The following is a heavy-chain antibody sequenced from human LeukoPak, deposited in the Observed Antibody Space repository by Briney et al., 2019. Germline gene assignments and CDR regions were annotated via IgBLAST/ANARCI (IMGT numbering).Heavy chain of an antibody. CDR1: GFTFSSNY. V-gene: IGHV3-66*01. D-gene: IGHD3-9*01. CDR2: IYSGGRT. CDR3: ARDGLRYFYWFDY. Sequence: GGSLRLSCAASGFTFSSNYMSWGGQAPGKGLEGGAVIYSGGRTYYTDCVKGRFTTSRDNSKNTLYLQMNSLRAEDTAVYYCARDGLRYFYWFDYWGQGTLVTVSS. J-gene: IGHJ4*02.